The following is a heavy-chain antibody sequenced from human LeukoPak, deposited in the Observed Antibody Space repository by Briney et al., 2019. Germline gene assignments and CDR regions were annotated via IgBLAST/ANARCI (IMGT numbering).Heavy chain of an antibody. D-gene: IGHD3-3*01. CDR3: ARDPFLDDFWSGYYGERYYMDV. V-gene: IGHV4-4*07. J-gene: IGHJ6*03. CDR2: IYTSGST. CDR1: GGSISSYY. Sequence: SETLSLTCTVSGGSISSYYWSWIRQPAGKGLEWIGRIYTSGSTNYNPSLKSRVTISVDKSKNQFSLKLSPVTAADTAVYYCARDPFLDDFWSGYYGERYYMDVWGKGTTVTVSS.